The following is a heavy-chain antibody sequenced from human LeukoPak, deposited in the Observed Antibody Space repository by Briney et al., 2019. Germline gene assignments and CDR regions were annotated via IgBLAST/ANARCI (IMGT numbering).Heavy chain of an antibody. CDR2: VDPEDGET. J-gene: IGHJ6*03. CDR3: ATSVRGPSPLLYYYYYMDV. V-gene: IGHV1-69-2*01. D-gene: IGHD3-10*01. CDR1: AYTFTGYY. Sequence: ASVKVSCKASAYTFTGYYMHWVQQAPGKGLEWMGLVDPEDGETIYAEKFQGRVTITADTSTDTAYMELSSLRSEDTAVYYCATSVRGPSPLLYYYYYMDVWGKGTTVTVSS.